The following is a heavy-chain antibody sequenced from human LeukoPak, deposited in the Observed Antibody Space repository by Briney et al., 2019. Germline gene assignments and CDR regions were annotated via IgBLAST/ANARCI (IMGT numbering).Heavy chain of an antibody. V-gene: IGHV3-23*01. D-gene: IGHD3-22*01. Sequence: GGSLRLSCAASGFTFSSYAMSWVRQAPGKGLEWVSAISGSGGSTYYAGSVKGRFTISRDNSKNTLYLQMNSLRAEDTAVYYCAKGWDFYDRGSFDYWGQGTLVTVSS. CDR1: GFTFSSYA. CDR3: AKGWDFYDRGSFDY. CDR2: ISGSGGST. J-gene: IGHJ4*02.